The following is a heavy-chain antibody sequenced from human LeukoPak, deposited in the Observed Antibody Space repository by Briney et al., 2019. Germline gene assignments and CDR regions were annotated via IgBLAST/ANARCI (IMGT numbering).Heavy chain of an antibody. CDR1: GFTFSSYA. CDR2: ISGSGGST. CDR3: AKSADYGDYGHGVYYFDY. Sequence: GGSLRLSRAASGFTFSSYAMSWVRQAPGKGLEWVSAISGSGGSTYYADSVKGRFTISRDNSKNTLYLQMNSLRAEDTAVYYCAKSADYGDYGHGVYYFDYWGQGTLVTVSS. J-gene: IGHJ4*02. D-gene: IGHD4-17*01. V-gene: IGHV3-23*01.